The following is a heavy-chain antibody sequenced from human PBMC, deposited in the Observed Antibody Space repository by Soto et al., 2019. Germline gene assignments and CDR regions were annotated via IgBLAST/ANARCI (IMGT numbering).Heavy chain of an antibody. V-gene: IGHV3-23*01. CDR3: AKDLGWELLGLVFDI. CDR2: ISGSGGST. D-gene: IGHD2-15*01. Sequence: PGGSVRLSCAASGFTFSSYAMSWVRQAPGKGLEWVSAISGSGGSTYYADSVKGRFAISRDNSKNTLYLQMNSLRAEDTAVYYCAKDLGWELLGLVFDIWGQGTMVTVSS. CDR1: GFTFSSYA. J-gene: IGHJ3*02.